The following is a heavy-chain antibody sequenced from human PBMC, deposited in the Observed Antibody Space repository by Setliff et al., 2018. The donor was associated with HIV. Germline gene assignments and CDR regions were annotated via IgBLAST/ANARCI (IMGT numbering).Heavy chain of an antibody. V-gene: IGHV3-9*01. CDR2: ISWNSNNI. J-gene: IGHJ4*02. CDR1: GFTFGDYA. Sequence: PGGSLRLSCAASGFTFGDYAMHWVRQAPGKGLEWVSGISWNSNNIDYADSVKGRFTISRDNANSLYLQMNSLRAEDTALYYCVKPQRDASYFDYWGQGTLVTVSS. CDR3: VKPQRDASYFDY. D-gene: IGHD1-1*01.